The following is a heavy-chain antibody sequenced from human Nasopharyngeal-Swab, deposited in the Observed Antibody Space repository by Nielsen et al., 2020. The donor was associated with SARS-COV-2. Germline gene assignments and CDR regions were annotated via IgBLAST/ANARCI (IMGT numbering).Heavy chain of an antibody. CDR2: ISTQTGYT. CDR1: GYTFHSFD. V-gene: IGHV1-18*01. CDR3: ARSRGPTDY. D-gene: IGHD2-2*01. J-gene: IGHJ4*02. Sequence: ASVKVSCKGSGYTFHSFDVTWVRQAPGQGLEWMGWISTQTGYTNYAQRFQGRVTMTTDTFTTTAYMELRSLRFDDAAVYYCARSRGPTDYWGQGTLVTVSS.